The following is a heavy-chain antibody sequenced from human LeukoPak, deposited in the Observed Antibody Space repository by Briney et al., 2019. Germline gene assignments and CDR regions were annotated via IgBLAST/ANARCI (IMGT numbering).Heavy chain of an antibody. D-gene: IGHD2-15*01. CDR2: IIPIFGTA. CDR3: AAPVVAAHDAFDI. Sequence: SVKVSCKASGGTFSSYAISWVRQAPGQGLEWMGGIIPIFGTANYAQKFQGRVTITADESTSTAYMELSSLRSEDTAVYYCAAPVVAAHDAFDIWAKGQWSPSLQ. J-gene: IGHJ3*02. CDR1: GGTFSSYA. V-gene: IGHV1-69*13.